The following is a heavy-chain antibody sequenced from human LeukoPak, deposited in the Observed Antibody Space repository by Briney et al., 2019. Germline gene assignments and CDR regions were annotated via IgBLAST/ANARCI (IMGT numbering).Heavy chain of an antibody. D-gene: IGHD1-1*01. CDR1: GGSIRSWY. Sequence: KPSDTLSLTCTVSGGSIRSWYASGIRQPRGKGLEWIGYIYYSGSTNYNPSLKSRVTISVDTSKNHFSLKLRSVTAADTAVYYCASSQWNWNDKGYYFDYWGQGTLATVSS. CDR3: ASSQWNWNDKGYYFDY. CDR2: IYYSGST. J-gene: IGHJ4*02. V-gene: IGHV4-59*07.